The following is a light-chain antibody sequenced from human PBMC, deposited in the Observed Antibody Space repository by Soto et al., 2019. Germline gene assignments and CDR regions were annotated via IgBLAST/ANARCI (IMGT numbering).Light chain of an antibody. CDR3: ASYAGNNKWV. Sequence: QSVPTQPPSASGSPGQSVTISCTGTSSDIGGYNFVSWFQQRPGKAPKLMISEVTKRPSGVPDRFSGSKSGNTASLTVSGLQPEDEADYYCASYAGNNKWVFGGGTKLTVL. V-gene: IGLV2-8*01. CDR1: SSDIGGYNF. J-gene: IGLJ3*02. CDR2: EVT.